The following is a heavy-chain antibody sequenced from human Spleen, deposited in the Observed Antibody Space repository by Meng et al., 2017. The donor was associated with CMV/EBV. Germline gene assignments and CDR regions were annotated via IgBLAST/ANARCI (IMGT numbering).Heavy chain of an antibody. CDR2: IKQDGSEK. J-gene: IGHJ6*02. CDR3: ARAMDV. CDR1: GFTFSGHW. V-gene: IGHV3-7*01. Sequence: GESLKISCAASGFTFSGHWMSWVRQAPGRGLEWVANIKQDGSEKHYVDSVKGRFTISRDNAKNSVYLQMNSLRADDAAVYYCARAMDVWGQGTTVTVSS.